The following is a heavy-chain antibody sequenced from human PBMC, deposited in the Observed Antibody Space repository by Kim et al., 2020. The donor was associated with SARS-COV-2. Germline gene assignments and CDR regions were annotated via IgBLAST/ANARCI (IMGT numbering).Heavy chain of an antibody. J-gene: IGHJ4*02. D-gene: IGHD1-26*01. Sequence: YSNPSLKRRVPSSVDTSKNQFSLTLCSVTAAVTAVYYCARRVGATAKFDYWGQGTLVTVSS. V-gene: IGHV4-39*01. CDR3: ARRVGATAKFDY.